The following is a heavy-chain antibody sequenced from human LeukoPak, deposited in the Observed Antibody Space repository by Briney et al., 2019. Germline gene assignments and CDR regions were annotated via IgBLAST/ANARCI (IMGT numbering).Heavy chain of an antibody. CDR2: IYYSGST. V-gene: IGHV4-31*03. J-gene: IGHJ6*02. D-gene: IGHD2-21*02. Sequence: PSQTLSLTCTVSGGSISSGGYYWSWIRQHPGKGLEWIGYIYYSGSTYYNPSLKSRFTISVDTSKNQFSLKLSSVTAADTAVYYCARASDPYCGGDWATCYYGMDVWGQGTTVIVSS. CDR1: GGSISSGGYY. CDR3: ARASDPYCGGDWATCYYGMDV.